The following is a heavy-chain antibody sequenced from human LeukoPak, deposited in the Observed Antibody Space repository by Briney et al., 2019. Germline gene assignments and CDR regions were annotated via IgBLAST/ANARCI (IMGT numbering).Heavy chain of an antibody. CDR2: IIPIFGTA. CDR1: GGTFSSYA. V-gene: IGHV1-69*13. Sequence: ASVKVSCKASGGTFSSYAISWVRQAPGQGLEWMGGIIPIFGTANYAQKFQGRVTITADESTSTAYMELSSLRSEDTAVYYCARASGGIAVAGNYFDYWGQGTLVTVSS. J-gene: IGHJ4*02. CDR3: ARASGGIAVAGNYFDY. D-gene: IGHD6-19*01.